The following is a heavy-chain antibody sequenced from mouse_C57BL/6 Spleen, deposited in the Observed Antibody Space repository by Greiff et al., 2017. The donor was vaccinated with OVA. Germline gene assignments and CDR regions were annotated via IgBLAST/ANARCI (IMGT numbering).Heavy chain of an antibody. Sequence: VQLQQSGAELVRPGASVKLSCTASGFNIKDDYMNWVKQRPGQGLEWIGWIYPGNGDTEYASKFTGKATITADPSSNTAYLPLSSLTSEDTAVYYCTTNYDDGWGKGTTLTVSS. D-gene: IGHD2-4*01. CDR3: TTNYDDG. CDR2: IYPGNGDT. V-gene: IGHV14-4*01. CDR1: GFNIKDDY. J-gene: IGHJ2*01.